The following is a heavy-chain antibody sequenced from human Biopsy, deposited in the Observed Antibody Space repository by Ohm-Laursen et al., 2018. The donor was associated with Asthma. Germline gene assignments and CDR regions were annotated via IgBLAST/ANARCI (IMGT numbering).Heavy chain of an antibody. J-gene: IGHJ4*02. V-gene: IGHV1-69*01. Sequence: VSSVKVSCKSLGGTFNTYVIGWVRQAPGQGLEWMGGINSVFGTTTYPQKFQDRVTITADDSTSTVCMELSSLRSEDTAVYYCARKAGSCISRTCYSLDFWGQGILVTVSS. D-gene: IGHD2-2*01. CDR1: GGTFNTYV. CDR3: ARKAGSCISRTCYSLDF. CDR2: INSVFGTT.